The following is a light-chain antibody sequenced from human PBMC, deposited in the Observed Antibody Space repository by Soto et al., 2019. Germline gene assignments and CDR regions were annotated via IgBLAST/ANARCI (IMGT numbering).Light chain of an antibody. CDR3: QQRNYWPWT. Sequence: ETVMTQSPATLSVSPGARATLSCRASQSFSSNLAWYQQKPGQAPRLLIYGASNRATGIPDRFSGSESGTAGNINICGLEPEDGEVDYCQQRNYWPWTFGQGTKVDI. V-gene: IGKV3D-15*01. J-gene: IGKJ1*01. CDR1: QSFSSN. CDR2: GAS.